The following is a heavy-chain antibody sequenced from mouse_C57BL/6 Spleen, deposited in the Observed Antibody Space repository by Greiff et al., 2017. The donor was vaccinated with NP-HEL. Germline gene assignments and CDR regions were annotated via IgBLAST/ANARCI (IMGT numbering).Heavy chain of an antibody. CDR2: ISDGGSYT. Sequence: EVMLVESGGGLVKPGGSLKLSCAASGFTFSSYAMSWVRQTPEKRLEWVATISDGGSYTYYPDNVKGRFTISRDNAKNNLYLQMSHLKSEDTAMYYCAREGGTTVVATRYFDVWGTGTTVTVSS. J-gene: IGHJ1*03. D-gene: IGHD1-1*01. V-gene: IGHV5-4*01. CDR1: GFTFSSYA. CDR3: AREGGTTVVATRYFDV.